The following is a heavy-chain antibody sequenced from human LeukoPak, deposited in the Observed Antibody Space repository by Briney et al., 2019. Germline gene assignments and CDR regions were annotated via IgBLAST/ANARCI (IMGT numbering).Heavy chain of an antibody. V-gene: IGHV1-2*02. CDR1: GDTVTGSF. CDR2: ISINSGGT. CDR3: ARADPIDY. J-gene: IGHJ4*02. Sequence: ASVKVSCKASGDTVTGSFIHWVRQAPGQGLEWVGWISINSGGTKYAQNFQGRVTMTRDTSITTAYMELSSLTADDTAVYYCARADPIDYWGPGTLVTVSS.